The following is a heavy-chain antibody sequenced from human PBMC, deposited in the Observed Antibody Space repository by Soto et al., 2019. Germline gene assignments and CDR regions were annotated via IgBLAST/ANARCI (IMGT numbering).Heavy chain of an antibody. CDR3: AREVLRVAAAGTKDYYFDY. V-gene: IGHV4-59*01. D-gene: IGHD6-13*01. Sequence: PSETLSLTCTVAGGSISSYYWSWIRQPPGKGLEWIGYIYYSGSTNYNPSLKSRVTISVDTSKNQFSLKLSSVTAADTAVYYCAREVLRVAAAGTKDYYFDYWGQGTLVTVSS. J-gene: IGHJ4*02. CDR1: GGSISSYY. CDR2: IYYSGST.